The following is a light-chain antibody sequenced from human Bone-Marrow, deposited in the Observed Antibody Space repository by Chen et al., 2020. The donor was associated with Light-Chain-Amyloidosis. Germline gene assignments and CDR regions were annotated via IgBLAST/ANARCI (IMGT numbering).Light chain of an antibody. CDR1: SSDVGGYNY. V-gene: IGLV2-11*01. Sequence: QSALTQPRSVSGSPGQSVTISCTGTSSDVGGYNYVSWYQQHPGTAPKLMIYDVSKRPSGVPDRFSGSKSGNTASLTISGLQAEDEGDYYCCSYAGSYTFVFGGGTKLTVL. CDR3: CSYAGSYTFV. J-gene: IGLJ3*02. CDR2: DVS.